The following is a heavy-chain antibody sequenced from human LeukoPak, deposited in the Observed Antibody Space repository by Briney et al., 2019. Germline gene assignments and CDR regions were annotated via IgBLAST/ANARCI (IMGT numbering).Heavy chain of an antibody. V-gene: IGHV1-18*01. Sequence: ASVKVSCKASGYTFTSYGISWVRQAPGQGLEWMGWINPNSGGTNYAQKLQGRVTMTTDTSTSTAYMELRSLRSDDTAVYYCATSPLKKEYSSSWYQPYYYYMDVWGKGTTVTVSS. CDR2: INPNSGGT. CDR3: ATSPLKKEYSSSWYQPYYYYMDV. D-gene: IGHD6-13*01. J-gene: IGHJ6*03. CDR1: GYTFTSYG.